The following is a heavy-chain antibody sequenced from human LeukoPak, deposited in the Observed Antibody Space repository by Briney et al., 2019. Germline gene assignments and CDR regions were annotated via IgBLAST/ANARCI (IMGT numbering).Heavy chain of an antibody. CDR1: GFTFSTYW. J-gene: IGHJ3*02. D-gene: IGHD3-22*01. CDR2: ISSSSSTI. Sequence: GGSLRLSCAASGFTFSTYWMSWVRQAPGKGLEWVSYISSSSSTIYYADSVKGRFTISRDNAKNSLYLQMNSLRAEDTAVYYCARERPLTYYYDSSGGAFDIWGQGTMVTVSS. CDR3: ARERPLTYYYDSSGGAFDI. V-gene: IGHV3-48*01.